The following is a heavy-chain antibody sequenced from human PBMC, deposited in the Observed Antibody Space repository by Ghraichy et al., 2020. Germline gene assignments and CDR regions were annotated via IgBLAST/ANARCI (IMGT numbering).Heavy chain of an antibody. CDR3: ARDPVGYGDYGGLEDYYYGMDV. CDR1: GFTVSSNY. D-gene: IGHD4-17*01. Sequence: GVLNISCAASGFTVSSNYMSWVRQAPGKGLEWVSVIYSGGSTYYADSVKGRFTISRDNSKNTLYLQMNSLRAEDTAVYYCARDPVGYGDYGGLEDYYYGMDVWGQGTTVTVSS. V-gene: IGHV3-53*01. CDR2: IYSGGST. J-gene: IGHJ6*02.